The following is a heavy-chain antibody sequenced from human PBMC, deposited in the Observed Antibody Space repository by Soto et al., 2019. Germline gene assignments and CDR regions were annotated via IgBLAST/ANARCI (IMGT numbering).Heavy chain of an antibody. CDR2: IYYSGST. Sequence: SETLSLTCTVSGGSISSSSYYWGWIRQPPGKGLEWIGSIYYSGSTYYNPSLKSRVTISVDTSKNQFSLKLSSVTAADTAVYYCARPGGRIEARHNGAYYYYGMDVWGQGTTVTVSS. J-gene: IGHJ6*02. D-gene: IGHD6-6*01. CDR1: GGSISSSSYY. CDR3: ARPGGRIEARHNGAYYYYGMDV. V-gene: IGHV4-39*01.